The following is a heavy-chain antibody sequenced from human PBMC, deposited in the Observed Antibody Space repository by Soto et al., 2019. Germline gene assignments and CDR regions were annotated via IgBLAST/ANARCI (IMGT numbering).Heavy chain of an antibody. D-gene: IGHD3-16*02. V-gene: IGHV4-59*01. J-gene: IGHJ4*02. CDR2: IYYSGST. CDR1: GGSISSYY. Sequence: QVQLQESGPGLVKPSETLSLTCTVSGGSISSYYWSWIRQPPGKGLEWIGYIYYSGSTNYNPSLKSRVTTSVDTSKNQFSLQLSSVTAADTAVYYCARGDYVWGSYHYFDYWGQGTLVTVSS. CDR3: ARGDYVWGSYHYFDY.